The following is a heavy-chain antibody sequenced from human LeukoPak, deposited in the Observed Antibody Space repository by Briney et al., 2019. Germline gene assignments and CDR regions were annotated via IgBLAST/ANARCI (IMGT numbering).Heavy chain of an antibody. Sequence: GGSLRLTCAASGFTFSSFAMSWVRQAPGKGLEWVSAISTSVGSTYYADSVKGRFTISRDNFKNTLYLQMNSLRAEDTAVYYCAKDYSSNWYNWFDPWGQGTLVTVSS. CDR1: GFTFSSFA. J-gene: IGHJ5*02. D-gene: IGHD6-13*01. V-gene: IGHV3-23*01. CDR2: ISTSVGST. CDR3: AKDYSSNWYNWFDP.